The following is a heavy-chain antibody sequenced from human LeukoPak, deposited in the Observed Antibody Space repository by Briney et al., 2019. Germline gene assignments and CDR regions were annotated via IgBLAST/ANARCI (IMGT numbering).Heavy chain of an antibody. V-gene: IGHV4-59*01. CDR1: GGSISSYY. Sequence: PSETLSLTCTVSGGSISSYYWSWIRQPPGKGLEWIGYIYYSGSTNYNPSLKSRVTISVDTSKNQFSLKLSSVTAADTAVYYCARSYDFWSSGHFDYWGQGTLVAVSS. D-gene: IGHD3-3*01. CDR2: IYYSGST. J-gene: IGHJ4*02. CDR3: ARSYDFWSSGHFDY.